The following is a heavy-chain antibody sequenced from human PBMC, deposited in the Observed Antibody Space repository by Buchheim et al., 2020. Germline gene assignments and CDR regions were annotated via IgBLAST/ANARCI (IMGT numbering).Heavy chain of an antibody. D-gene: IGHD2-15*01. CDR3: ARDRGDTCSGGSCYAVDR. CDR1: GGSISSSSYY. CDR2: IYYSGST. Sequence: QLQLQESGPGLVKPSETLSLTCTVSGGSISSSSYYWGWIRQPPGKGLEWIGSIYYSGSTYYNPSLKSRVTISVDTSKNQFSLKLSSVTAADTAVYYCARDRGDTCSGGSCYAVDRWGQGTL. J-gene: IGHJ5*02. V-gene: IGHV4-39*07.